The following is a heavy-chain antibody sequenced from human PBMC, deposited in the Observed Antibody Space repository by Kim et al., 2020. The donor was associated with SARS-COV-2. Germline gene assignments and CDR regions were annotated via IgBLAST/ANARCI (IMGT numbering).Heavy chain of an antibody. Sequence: GGSLRLSCAASGFTFSSYDMHWVRQATGKGLEWVSAIGTAGDPYYPGSVKGRFTISRENAKNSLYLQMNSLRAGDTAVYYCASSLGTTYYYGSGSYLTFDYWGQGTLVTVSS. V-gene: IGHV3-13*05. CDR2: IGTAGDP. J-gene: IGHJ4*02. CDR3: ASSLGTTYYYGSGSYLTFDY. D-gene: IGHD3-10*01. CDR1: GFTFSSYD.